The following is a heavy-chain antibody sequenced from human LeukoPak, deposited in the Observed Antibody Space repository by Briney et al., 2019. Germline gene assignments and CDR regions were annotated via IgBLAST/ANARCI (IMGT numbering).Heavy chain of an antibody. CDR1: GYTFTSYG. V-gene: IGHV1-18*01. CDR2: ISVYNGHT. D-gene: IGHD2-15*01. J-gene: IGHJ5*02. Sequence: GASVEVSCKASGYTFTSYGISWVRQVPGQRLEWMGWISVYNGHTNYAQKLQDRVTMTTDTSTNTAYMELRSLRSDDTAVYYCAKFCSGGGCYHNWFDPWGQGTLVTVSS. CDR3: AKFCSGGGCYHNWFDP.